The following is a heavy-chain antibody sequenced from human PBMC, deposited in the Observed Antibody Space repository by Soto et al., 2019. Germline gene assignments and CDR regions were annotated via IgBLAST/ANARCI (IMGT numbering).Heavy chain of an antibody. D-gene: IGHD3-9*01. J-gene: IGHJ4*02. CDR1: GFKVSDNY. CDR3: ARDRVSLTGRGIFES. V-gene: IGHV3-66*01. Sequence: GGFLRLSCAASGFKVSDNYVSWVRQAPGKGLEWVSVIYAAGLTFYADSVKGRFNISRDISKNTVFLQMNSLRAEDTAVYYCARDRVSLTGRGIFESWGQGTLVTVSS. CDR2: IYAAGLT.